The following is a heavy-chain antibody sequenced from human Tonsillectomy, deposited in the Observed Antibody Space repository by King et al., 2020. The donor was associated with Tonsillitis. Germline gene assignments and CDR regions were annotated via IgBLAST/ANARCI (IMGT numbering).Heavy chain of an antibody. CDR3: AREGTMIVARYFQH. Sequence: VQLVESGGGLVKPGGSLRLSCAASGFTFSDYYMSWIRQAPGKGLEWVSYISSSGSILYYADSVKGRFTISRDNAKNSLYLQMPSLRAEDTAVYYCAREGTMIVARYFQHWGQGTLVTVSS. J-gene: IGHJ1*01. CDR1: GFTFSDYY. D-gene: IGHD3-22*01. V-gene: IGHV3-11*01. CDR2: ISSSGSIL.